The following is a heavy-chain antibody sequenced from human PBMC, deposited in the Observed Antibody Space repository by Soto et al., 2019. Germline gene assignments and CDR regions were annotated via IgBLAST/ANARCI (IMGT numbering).Heavy chain of an antibody. CDR3: AKDRQFYYGMDV. D-gene: IGHD6-19*01. CDR2: ISYDGSNK. V-gene: IGHV3-30*18. CDR1: GFTFSSYG. Sequence: PGVSLRLSCAASGFTFSSYGMHWVRQAPGKGLEWVAVISYDGSNKYYADSVKGRFTISRDNSKNTLYLQMNSLRAEDTAVYYWAKDRQFYYGMDVWGQGTTVTVYS. J-gene: IGHJ6*02.